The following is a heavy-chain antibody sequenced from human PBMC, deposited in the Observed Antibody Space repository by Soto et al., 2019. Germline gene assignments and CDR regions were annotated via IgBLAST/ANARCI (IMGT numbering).Heavy chain of an antibody. CDR2: INANNGNT. D-gene: IGHD3-10*01. J-gene: IGHJ6*02. CDR3: AGGVGRGNTGMDV. CDR1: GYTFTSYD. V-gene: IGHV1-18*01. Sequence: QVQLVQSGAEVKKPGASVKVSCKASGYTFTSYDISWVRQAPGQGLEWMGWINANNGNTNYAQKLQGRVTMTTDTSTSTADMELRSLRSDDTAVYYCAGGVGRGNTGMDVWGQGTTVTVSS.